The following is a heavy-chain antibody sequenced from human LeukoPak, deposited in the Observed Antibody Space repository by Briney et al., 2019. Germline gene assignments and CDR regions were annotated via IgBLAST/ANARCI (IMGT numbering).Heavy chain of an antibody. V-gene: IGHV4-34*01. Sequence: SETLSLTCAVYGGSFSGYYWSWIRQPPGKGLEWIGEINHSGSTNYNPSLKSRVTISVDTSKNQFSLKLSSVTAADTAVYYCARGVRWLRYYYNGMDVWGQGTTVTVSS. CDR2: INHSGST. CDR3: ARGVRWLRYYYNGMDV. D-gene: IGHD3-10*01. J-gene: IGHJ6*02. CDR1: GGSFSGYY.